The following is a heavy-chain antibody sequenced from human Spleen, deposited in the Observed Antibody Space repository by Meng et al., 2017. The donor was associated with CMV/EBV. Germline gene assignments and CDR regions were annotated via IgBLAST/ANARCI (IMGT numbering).Heavy chain of an antibody. CDR2: ISGSVGNT. CDR1: GFPFRSYA. J-gene: IGHJ5*02. CDR3: AREEAMVGYYTNWFDA. D-gene: IGHD5-18*01. Sequence: GFPFRSYAMSWVRQAPGKGLEWVSSISGSVGNTYYADSVKGRFTISRDNSGDTLYMQMSSLRAEDTAVYYCAREEAMVGYYTNWFDAWGQGALVTVSS. V-gene: IGHV3-23*01.